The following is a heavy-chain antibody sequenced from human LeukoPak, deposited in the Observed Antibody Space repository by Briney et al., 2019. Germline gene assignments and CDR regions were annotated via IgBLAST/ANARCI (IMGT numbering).Heavy chain of an antibody. Sequence: SETLSLTCAVYGGSFSGYYWSWIRQPPGKGLEWLGEINHSGSTNHNPSLKSRVTISVDTSKNQFSLKLSSVTAADTAVYYCASGEVVAPADTDITSVMDVWGQGTTVTVSS. V-gene: IGHV4-34*01. CDR1: GGSFSGYY. CDR2: INHSGST. CDR3: ASGEVVAPADTDITSVMDV. D-gene: IGHD2-2*01. J-gene: IGHJ6*02.